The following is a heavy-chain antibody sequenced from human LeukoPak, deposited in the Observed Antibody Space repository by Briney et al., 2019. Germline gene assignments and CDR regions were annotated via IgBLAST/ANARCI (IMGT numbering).Heavy chain of an antibody. CDR1: GFTFNNYW. Sequence: GGSLRLSCAASGFTFNNYWMHWVRQAPGKGLEWVSRINSDGSDTSYADSVKGRFTISRDNSKNTLYLQMNSLRAEDTAVYYCAKDVGSTVVTGGPSYWGQGTLVTVSS. CDR2: INSDGSDT. J-gene: IGHJ4*02. CDR3: AKDVGSTVVTGGPSY. D-gene: IGHD4-23*01. V-gene: IGHV3-74*01.